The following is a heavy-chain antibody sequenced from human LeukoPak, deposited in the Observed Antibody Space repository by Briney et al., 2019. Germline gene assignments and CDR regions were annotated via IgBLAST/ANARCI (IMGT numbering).Heavy chain of an antibody. D-gene: IGHD2-15*01. Sequence: SETLSLTCAVHGGSFSDYYWSWIRQTPGKGLEWIGEINHAGGTNYNPSLKSLVTISVDPSKNQFALTLSSVTAADTAVYYCARGLYCSGGSCYSNWFDPWGQGTLVTVSS. CDR2: INHAGGT. CDR3: ARGLYCSGGSCYSNWFDP. V-gene: IGHV4-34*01. CDR1: GGSFSDYY. J-gene: IGHJ5*02.